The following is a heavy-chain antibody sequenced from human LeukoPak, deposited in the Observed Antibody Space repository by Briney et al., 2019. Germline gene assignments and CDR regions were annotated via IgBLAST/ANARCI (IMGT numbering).Heavy chain of an antibody. V-gene: IGHV1-69*13. Sequence: SVTVSCTASGGTFSTYAISWVRQAPGQGLEWMGGIIPILGTANYAQEFKGRVTITADEFTGTAYMELSSPRSEDTAVFYCASNTNYYENTGHYVLDSWGQGTLVTVSS. J-gene: IGHJ5*01. CDR1: GGTFSTYA. D-gene: IGHD3-22*01. CDR2: IIPILGTA. CDR3: ASNTNYYENTGHYVLDS.